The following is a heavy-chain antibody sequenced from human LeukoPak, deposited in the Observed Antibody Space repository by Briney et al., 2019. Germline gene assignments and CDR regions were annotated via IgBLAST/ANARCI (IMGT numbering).Heavy chain of an antibody. Sequence: ASVKVSCKASGYTFTSYYMHWVRQAPGQGLEWMGIINPSGGSTSYAQKFQGRVTMTRDTSTSTDYMELSSLRSEDTAVYYCAKADSGYGIDYWGQGTLVTVSS. CDR2: INPSGGST. D-gene: IGHD5-12*01. CDR1: GYTFTSYY. CDR3: AKADSGYGIDY. J-gene: IGHJ4*02. V-gene: IGHV1-46*03.